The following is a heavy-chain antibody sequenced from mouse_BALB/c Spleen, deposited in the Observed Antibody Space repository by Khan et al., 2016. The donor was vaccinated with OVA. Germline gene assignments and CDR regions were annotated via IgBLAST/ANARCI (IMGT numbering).Heavy chain of an antibody. CDR2: INYSGGT. CDR1: GYSITSDYA. Sequence: EVQLQESGSGLVKPSQSLSLTCTVTGYSITSDYAWNWIRQLPGNKLEWMGYINYSGGTSYLPSLKSRISITRDTSKNQFFLQLKSVTTEDSATYYCARWFTYWGQGTLVTVS. J-gene: IGHJ3*01. V-gene: IGHV3-2*02. CDR3: ARWFTY.